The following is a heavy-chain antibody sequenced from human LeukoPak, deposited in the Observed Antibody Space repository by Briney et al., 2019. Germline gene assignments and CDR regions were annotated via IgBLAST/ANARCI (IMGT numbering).Heavy chain of an antibody. CDR3: VKDFWPARDGGGYYSPFEY. CDR2: TSANGDTT. J-gene: IGHJ4*02. Sequence: GGSLRLSCAASGFTFSNYAMNWVRQAPGKGLEWVSGTSANGDTTYYVDSVRGRFTISRDNSKNSVFLQMNSLRDADTAVYYCVKDFWPARDGGGYYSPFEYWGEGTLVTVSS. D-gene: IGHD3-22*01. V-gene: IGHV3-23*01. CDR1: GFTFSNYA.